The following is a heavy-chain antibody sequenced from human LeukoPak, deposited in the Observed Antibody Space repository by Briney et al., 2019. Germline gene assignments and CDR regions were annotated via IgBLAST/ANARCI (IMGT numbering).Heavy chain of an antibody. D-gene: IGHD3-3*01. CDR3: ARDQYDTWSRRGNFDS. Sequence: GGSLRLSCAASGFTFSNWVRQAPGKGLEWVAIISYDGSNKYYAESVKGRFTISRDNTKNSLYLQMNSLRAEDTAVFYCARDQYDTWSRRGNFDSWGQGTLVIVSS. CDR2: ISYDGSNK. CDR1: GFTFS. J-gene: IGHJ4*02. V-gene: IGHV3-30*04.